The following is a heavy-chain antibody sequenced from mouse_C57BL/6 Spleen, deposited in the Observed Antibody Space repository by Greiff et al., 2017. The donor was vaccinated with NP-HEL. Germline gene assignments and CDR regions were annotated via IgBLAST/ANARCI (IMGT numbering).Heavy chain of an antibody. CDR2: IYPRSGNT. D-gene: IGHD1-1*01. Sequence: VQLQESGAELARPGASVKLSCKASGYTFTSYGISWVKQRTGQGLEWIGEIYPRSGNTYYNEKFKGKATLTADKSSSTAYMELRSLTSEDSAVYFCARRDTTEYFDYWGQGTTLTVSS. CDR3: ARRDTTEYFDY. V-gene: IGHV1-81*01. J-gene: IGHJ2*01. CDR1: GYTFTSYG.